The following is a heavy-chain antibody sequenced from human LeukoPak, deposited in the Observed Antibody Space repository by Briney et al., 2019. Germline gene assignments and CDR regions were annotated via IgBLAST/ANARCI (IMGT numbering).Heavy chain of an antibody. D-gene: IGHD2-2*01. J-gene: IGHJ3*02. V-gene: IGHV4-31*03. CDR3: ARAVGSSTSLASDI. CDR2: IYYSGST. Sequence: SETLSLTCTVSGGSISSGGYYWSWIRQHPGKGLEWIGYIYYSGSTYYNPSLKSRVTISVDTSKNQFSLKLSSVTAADTAVYYCARAVGSSTSLASDIWGQGTMVTVSS. CDR1: GGSISSGGYY.